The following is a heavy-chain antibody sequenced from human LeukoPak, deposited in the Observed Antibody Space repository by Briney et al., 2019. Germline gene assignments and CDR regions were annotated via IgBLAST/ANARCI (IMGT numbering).Heavy chain of an antibody. D-gene: IGHD1-26*01. J-gene: IGHJ4*02. Sequence: SETLSLTCTVSGGSISSYYWSWIRQPPGKGLEWIGYIYYSGSTNYNPSLKSRVTISVDTSKNQFPLKLSSVTAADTAVYYCARRGDSGSYYFLDYWGQGTLVTVSS. CDR2: IYYSGST. CDR3: ARRGDSGSYYFLDY. CDR1: GGSISSYY. V-gene: IGHV4-59*01.